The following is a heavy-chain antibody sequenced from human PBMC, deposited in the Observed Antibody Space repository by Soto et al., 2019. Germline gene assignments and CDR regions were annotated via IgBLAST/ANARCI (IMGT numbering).Heavy chain of an antibody. D-gene: IGHD1-26*01. CDR2: ISSSGSTM. CDR3: ARHSLMGAPDDN. J-gene: IGHJ4*02. Sequence: GGSLRLSCAASGFTFSDSYMSWIRQAPGKGLEWVSYISSSGSTMHYADSVKGRFTISRDNTKNSLYLQMNSLTAEDTAVFFCARHSLMGAPDDNWGQGTLVTVSS. CDR1: GFTFSDSY. V-gene: IGHV3-11*01.